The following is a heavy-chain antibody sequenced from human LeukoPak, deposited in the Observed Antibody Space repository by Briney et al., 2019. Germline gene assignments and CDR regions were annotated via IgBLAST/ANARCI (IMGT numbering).Heavy chain of an antibody. Sequence: GGSLRLSCAASGFTFSSYSMNWVRQAPGKGLEWVSSISSSSSYIYYADSVKGRFTISRDNAKNSLYLQMNSLRAEDTAVYYCACTMGRYYGSSGYYFHDAFDIWGQGTMVTVSS. V-gene: IGHV3-21*01. CDR3: ACTMGRYYGSSGYYFHDAFDI. CDR2: ISSSSSYI. D-gene: IGHD3-22*01. J-gene: IGHJ3*02. CDR1: GFTFSSYS.